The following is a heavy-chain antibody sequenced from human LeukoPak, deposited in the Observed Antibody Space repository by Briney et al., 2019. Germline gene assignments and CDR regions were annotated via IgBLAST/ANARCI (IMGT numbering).Heavy chain of an antibody. J-gene: IGHJ5*02. Sequence: TGGSLRLSCAASGFTFSSYGMHWVRQAPGKGLEWVAVTSYDGSNKYYADSVKGRFTISRDNSKNTLYLQMNSLRAEDTAVYYCAKDSGYCTNGVCYMTGWFDPWGQGTLVTVSS. CDR3: AKDSGYCTNGVCYMTGWFDP. D-gene: IGHD2-8*01. CDR1: GFTFSSYG. CDR2: TSYDGSNK. V-gene: IGHV3-30*18.